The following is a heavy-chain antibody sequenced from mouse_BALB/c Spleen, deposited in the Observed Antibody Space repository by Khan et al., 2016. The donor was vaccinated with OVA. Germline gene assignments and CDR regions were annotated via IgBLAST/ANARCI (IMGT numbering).Heavy chain of an antibody. D-gene: IGHD2-13*01. V-gene: IGHV2-2*02. J-gene: IGHJ1*01. CDR2: IWSGGST. Sequence: VQLKQSGPGLVQPSQSLSIICTVSGFSLSSYGVHWVRQSPGKGLEWLGVIWSGGSTDYNAAFISRLIISKDNSKSQVFFKMNSLQANDTAIYYCARNGDYVHWYFDVWGAGTTVTVSS. CDR3: ARNGDYVHWYFDV. CDR1: GFSLSSYG.